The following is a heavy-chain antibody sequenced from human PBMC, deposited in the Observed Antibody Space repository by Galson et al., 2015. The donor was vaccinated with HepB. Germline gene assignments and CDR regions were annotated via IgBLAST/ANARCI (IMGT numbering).Heavy chain of an antibody. Sequence: FLRLSCAASGFTVSNNYMTWVRQAPGKGLEWVSVISSGGSTYYADSVKGRFTISRDNSKNTLYLQMNSLRAEDTAVYYCARAPGLAAMEYYFDYWGQGTLVTVSS. J-gene: IGHJ4*02. D-gene: IGHD2-2*01. CDR2: ISSGGST. CDR1: GFTVSNNY. CDR3: ARAPGLAAMEYYFDY. V-gene: IGHV3-66*01.